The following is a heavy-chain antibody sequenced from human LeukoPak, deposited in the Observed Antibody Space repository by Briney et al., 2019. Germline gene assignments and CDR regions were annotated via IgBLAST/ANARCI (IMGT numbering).Heavy chain of an antibody. CDR2: IYYSGST. Sequence: PSETLSLTCTVSGGSISSSSYYWGWIRQPPGKGLEWIGSIYYSGSTYYNPSLKSRVTISVDTSKNQFSLKLSSVTAADTAVYYCARPHLQLGDYFDCWGQGTLVTVSS. V-gene: IGHV4-39*01. CDR1: GGSISSSSYY. D-gene: IGHD6-13*01. CDR3: ARPHLQLGDYFDC. J-gene: IGHJ4*02.